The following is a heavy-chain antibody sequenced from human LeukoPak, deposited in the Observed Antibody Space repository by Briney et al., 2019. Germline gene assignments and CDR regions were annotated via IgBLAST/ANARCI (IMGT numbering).Heavy chain of an antibody. J-gene: IGHJ4*02. CDR2: IYHSGCA. D-gene: IGHD3-3*01. CDR3: ARFGAVYYFDY. CDR1: GGSISSGGYY. V-gene: IGHV4-30-2*01. Sequence: SETLSLTCTVSGGSISSGGYYWSWIRQPPGKGLEWIGYIYHSGCAYYNPSLKSRLTISVDRSKNQFSLKLSSVTAADTAVYYCARFGAVYYFDYWGQGTLITVSS.